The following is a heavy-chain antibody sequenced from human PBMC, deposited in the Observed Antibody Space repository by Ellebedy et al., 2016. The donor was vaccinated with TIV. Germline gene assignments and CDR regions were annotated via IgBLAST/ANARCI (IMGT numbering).Heavy chain of an antibody. CDR1: GFTFSSYE. CDR2: ISSSGSTI. Sequence: GESLKISCAASGFTFSSYEMNWVRQAPGKGLEWVSYISSSGSTIYYADSVKGRFTISRDNAKNSLYLQMNSLRAEDTAVYYCAREVEITMVRGVTYYFDYWGQGTLVTVSS. V-gene: IGHV3-48*03. CDR3: AREVEITMVRGVTYYFDY. D-gene: IGHD3-10*01. J-gene: IGHJ4*02.